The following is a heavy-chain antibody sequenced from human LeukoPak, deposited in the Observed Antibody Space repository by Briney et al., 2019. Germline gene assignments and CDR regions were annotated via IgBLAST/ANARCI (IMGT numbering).Heavy chain of an antibody. CDR3: AREGSTVVIHAFDV. V-gene: IGHV3-23*01. CDR1: GFTFSNHA. D-gene: IGHD2-21*01. J-gene: IGHJ3*01. Sequence: GGSLRLSCAASGFTFSNHAMSWVRQAPGKGLEWVSSISGGGDRINYADSVKGRFTISRDNSRNTLYLQMNNLGAEDTAVYFCAREGSTVVIHAFDVWGQGTMVTVSS. CDR2: ISGGGDRI.